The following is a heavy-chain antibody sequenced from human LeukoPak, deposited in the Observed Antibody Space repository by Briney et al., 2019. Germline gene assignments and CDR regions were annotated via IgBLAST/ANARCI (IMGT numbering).Heavy chain of an antibody. D-gene: IGHD6-19*01. CDR2: ISYDGSYK. V-gene: IGHV3-30*04. J-gene: IGHJ4*02. CDR3: ARICRAVAGTNFDY. CDR1: GFTFSNYA. Sequence: PGRSLRLSCEASGFTFSNYAMHWVRQAPGKGLEWVAVISYDGSYKYYADSMKGRFTISRDNSKNTLYLQMNSLRAEDTAVYYCARICRAVAGTNFDYWGQGTLVTVSS.